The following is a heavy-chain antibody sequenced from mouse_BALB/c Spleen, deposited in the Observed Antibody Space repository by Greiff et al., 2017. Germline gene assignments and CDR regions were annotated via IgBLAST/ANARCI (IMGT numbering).Heavy chain of an antibody. D-gene: IGHD1-1*01. CDR3: ARRNYGNSYDFDY. CDR1: GFTFSSFG. CDR2: ISSGSSTI. Sequence: EVKLVESGGGLVQPGGSRKLSCAASGFTFSSFGMHWVRHAPEKGLEWVAYISSGSSTIYYADTVKGRFTISRDNPKNTLFLQMTSLRSEDTDMYYCARRNYGNSYDFDYWGQGTTLTVSS. J-gene: IGHJ2*01. V-gene: IGHV5-17*02.